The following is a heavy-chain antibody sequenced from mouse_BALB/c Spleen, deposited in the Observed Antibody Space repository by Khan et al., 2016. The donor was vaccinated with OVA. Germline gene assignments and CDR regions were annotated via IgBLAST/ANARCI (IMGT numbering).Heavy chain of an antibody. D-gene: IGHD2-13*01. CDR2: IYPSDSYT. J-gene: IGHJ2*01. V-gene: IGHV1-69*02. Sequence: QVQLQQPGAELVRPGASVRLSCKASGYTFTSYWINWVKQRPGQGLEWIGNIYPSDSYTNYNQKFKDKATLTVDKSSSTAYMQLSSPTSEDSAVYYCTRGDPGHFDYWGQGTTLTVSS. CDR3: TRGDPGHFDY. CDR1: GYTFTSYW.